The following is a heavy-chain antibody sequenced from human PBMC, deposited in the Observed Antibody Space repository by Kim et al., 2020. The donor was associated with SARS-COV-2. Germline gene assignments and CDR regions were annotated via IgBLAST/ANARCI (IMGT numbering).Heavy chain of an antibody. CDR2: IRSKANSHAT. Sequence: GGSLRLSCAASGFIFSGSSMHWVRQASGKGLEWVGRIRSKANSHATAYAESVKGRFTISRDDSKNTAYLQMNSLKTEDTAMYYCTRMGDNSGSWGQGTLVPVSS. J-gene: IGHJ5*02. CDR1: GFIFSGSS. D-gene: IGHD6-25*01. V-gene: IGHV3-73*01. CDR3: TRMGDNSGS.